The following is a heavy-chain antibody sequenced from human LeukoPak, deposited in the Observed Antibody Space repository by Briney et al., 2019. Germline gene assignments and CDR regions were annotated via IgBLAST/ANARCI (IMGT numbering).Heavy chain of an antibody. J-gene: IGHJ4*02. V-gene: IGHV1-2*02. CDR1: GYTFTGYY. D-gene: IGHD1-26*01. CDR2: INPNSGGT. Sequence: GASVKVSCKASGYTFTGYYMHWVRQAPGQGLEWMGWINPNSGGTNYAQKFQGRVTMTRDTSISTAYMELSRLRSDDTAVYYCARAYRWDTLNFDYWGQGTLVTVSS. CDR3: ARAYRWDTLNFDY.